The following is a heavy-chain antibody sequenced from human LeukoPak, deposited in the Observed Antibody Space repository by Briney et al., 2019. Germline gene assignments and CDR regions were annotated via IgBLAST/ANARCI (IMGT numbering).Heavy chain of an antibody. CDR3: ARQVQDVVVVVRERGYHYGMDV. CDR1: GFTFSSHI. Sequence: GGSLRLSCTASGFTFSSHIMNWVRQAPGKGLEWVSSISSSSSYIHYADSVKGRFTISRDNTKNSLYLQMNSLRAEDTAVYYCARQVQDVVVVVRERGYHYGMDVWGQGTTVTVSS. CDR2: ISSSSSYI. J-gene: IGHJ6*02. V-gene: IGHV3-21*01. D-gene: IGHD2-15*01.